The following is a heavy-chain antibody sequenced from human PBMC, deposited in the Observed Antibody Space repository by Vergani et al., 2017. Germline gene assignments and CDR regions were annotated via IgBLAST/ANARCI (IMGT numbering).Heavy chain of an antibody. CDR2: ISWDGGST. V-gene: IGHV3-43*01. D-gene: IGHD2-15*01. Sequence: EVQLVESGGGVIQPGKSLRLSCEASGFKFGDYTMHWVRQALGKSPEWVALISWDGGSTNYAGSVKGRFTVSRDNSKNSLFLQLNSLTIDDTALYFCAKELESAAYDYWGQGTLVTVSS. CDR1: GFKFGDYT. J-gene: IGHJ4*02. CDR3: AKELESAAYDY.